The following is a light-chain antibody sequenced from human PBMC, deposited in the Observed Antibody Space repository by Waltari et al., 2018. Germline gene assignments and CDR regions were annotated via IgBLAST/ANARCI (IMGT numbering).Light chain of an antibody. CDR3: HQYGSSPLT. CDR2: GAS. J-gene: IGKJ4*01. Sequence: EIVLTQSPGTLSLSPGERATLSCRASQSVSSSYLAWYQQKPGQAPRLLIYGASSRATAIPDRFTGSGSGTDFTLTISSLEPEDFAVYYCHQYGSSPLTFGGGTKVEIK. V-gene: IGKV3-20*01. CDR1: QSVSSSY.